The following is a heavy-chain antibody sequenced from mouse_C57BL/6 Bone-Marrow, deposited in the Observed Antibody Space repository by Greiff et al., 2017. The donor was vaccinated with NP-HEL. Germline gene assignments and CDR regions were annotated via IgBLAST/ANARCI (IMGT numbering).Heavy chain of an antibody. Sequence: DVKLVESEGGLVQPGSSMKLSCTASGFTFSDYYMAWVRQVPEKGLEWVANINYDGSSTYYLDSLKSRFIISRDNAKNILYLQMSSLKSEDTATYYCARTYYDCDQSYYYYAMDYWGQGTSVTVSS. J-gene: IGHJ4*01. D-gene: IGHD2-4*01. CDR3: ARTYYDCDQSYYYYAMDY. V-gene: IGHV5-16*01. CDR1: GFTFSDYY. CDR2: INYDGSST.